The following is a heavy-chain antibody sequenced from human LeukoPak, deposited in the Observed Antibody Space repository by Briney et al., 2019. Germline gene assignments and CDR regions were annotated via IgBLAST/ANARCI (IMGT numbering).Heavy chain of an antibody. J-gene: IGHJ6*03. CDR1: GYTFTGYY. CDR3: TRRRNGVDLGQKDMDV. CDR2: INTNTGNP. V-gene: IGHV7-4-1*02. Sequence: ASVKVSCKASGYTFTGYYMHWVRQAPGQGLEWMGWINTNTGNPTYAQGFTGRFVFSLDTSVSTAYLQMNSLKTEDTAVYYCTRRRNGVDLGQKDMDVWGKGTTVTVSS. D-gene: IGHD2-8*01.